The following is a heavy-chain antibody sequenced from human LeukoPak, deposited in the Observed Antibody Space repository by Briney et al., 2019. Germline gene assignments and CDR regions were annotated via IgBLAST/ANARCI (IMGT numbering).Heavy chain of an antibody. D-gene: IGHD3-10*01. CDR1: GGSISSGSYY. J-gene: IGHJ6*03. V-gene: IGHV4-61*02. CDR2: IYTSGST. CDR3: ARGVGELLSYYYYYYMDV. Sequence: TLSLTCTVSGGSISSGSYYWSWIRQPAGKGLEWIRRIYTSGSTNYNPSLKSRVTISVDTSKNQFSLKLSSVTAADTAVYYCARGVGELLSYYYYYYMDVWGKGTTVTISS.